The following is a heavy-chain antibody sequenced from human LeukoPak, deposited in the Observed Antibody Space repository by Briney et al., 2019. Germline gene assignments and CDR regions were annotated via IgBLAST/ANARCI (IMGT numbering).Heavy chain of an antibody. V-gene: IGHV3-30-3*01. CDR3: AREVGYSYAFDI. D-gene: IGHD5-18*01. CDR2: ISYDGSNK. CDR1: GFTFSSYA. Sequence: GGSLRLSCAASGFTFSSYAMHWVRQAPGKGLEWVAVISYDGSNKYYADSVKGRFTISRDNSKNTLYLQMNSLGAEDTAVYYCAREVGYSYAFDIWGQGTMVTVSS. J-gene: IGHJ3*02.